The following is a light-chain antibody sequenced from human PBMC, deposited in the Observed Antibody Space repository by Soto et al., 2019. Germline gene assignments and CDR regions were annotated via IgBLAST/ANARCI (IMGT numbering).Light chain of an antibody. CDR3: QQRSNWPPIT. CDR2: DAS. Sequence: EIVLTQSPATLSLSPGERAPLSCRASQSVSNYLAWYQQNPGQAPRLLIYDASNRASGIPARFSGSGSGTDFTLTISSLEPEDFAVYYCQQRSNWPPITFGQGTRLEIK. J-gene: IGKJ5*01. CDR1: QSVSNY. V-gene: IGKV3-11*01.